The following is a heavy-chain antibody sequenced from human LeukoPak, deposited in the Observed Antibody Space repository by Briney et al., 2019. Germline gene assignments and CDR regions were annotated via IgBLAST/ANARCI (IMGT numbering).Heavy chain of an antibody. Sequence: GGSLRLSCAASGFTFSSYWMHWVRQAPGKGLVWVSRINSDGSSTSYADSVKGRFTISRDNAKNTLYLQMNSLRAEDTAVYYCAKVITMTKRGYDAFDIWGQGTMDTVSS. D-gene: IGHD3-22*01. CDR1: GFTFSSYW. CDR3: AKVITMTKRGYDAFDI. V-gene: IGHV3-74*01. CDR2: INSDGSST. J-gene: IGHJ3*02.